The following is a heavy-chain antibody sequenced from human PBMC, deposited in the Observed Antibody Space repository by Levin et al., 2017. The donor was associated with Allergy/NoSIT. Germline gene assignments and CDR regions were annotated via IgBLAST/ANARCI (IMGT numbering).Heavy chain of an antibody. CDR3: ARDPGYGDRNIDY. CDR1: GYTFTGYY. Sequence: GESLKISCKASGYTFTGYYMHWVRQAPGQGLEWMGWINPNSGGTNYAQKFQGRVTMTRDTSISTAYMELSRLRSDDTAVYYCARDPGYGDRNIDYWGQGTLVTVSS. CDR2: INPNSGGT. V-gene: IGHV1-2*02. D-gene: IGHD4-17*01. J-gene: IGHJ4*02.